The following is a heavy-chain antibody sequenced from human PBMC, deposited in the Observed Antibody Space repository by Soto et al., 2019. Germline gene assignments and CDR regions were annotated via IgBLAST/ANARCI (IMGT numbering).Heavy chain of an antibody. V-gene: IGHV1-8*01. D-gene: IGHD6-13*01. CDR2: MNPNSGNT. J-gene: IGHJ4*02. CDR3: ARVQAQQLGRPLDY. Sequence: QVQLVQSGAEVKKPGASVKVSCKASGYTFTSYDINWVRQATGQGLEWMGWMNPNSGNTGYAQKFQGRVTMTRNTSISTAYMELSSLRSEDTAVYYCARVQAQQLGRPLDYWGQGTLVTVSS. CDR1: GYTFTSYD.